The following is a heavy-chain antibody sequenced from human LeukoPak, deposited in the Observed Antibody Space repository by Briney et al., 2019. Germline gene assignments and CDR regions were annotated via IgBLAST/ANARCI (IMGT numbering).Heavy chain of an antibody. CDR3: ATRYNWNYPFDY. Sequence: SETLSLTCTVSGGSISSSSYCWDWIRQPPGKGLEWIGSIYYSGSTYYNPSLKSRVTISVDTSKNQFSLKLSSVTAADTAVYYCATRYNWNYPFDYWGQGTLVTVSS. V-gene: IGHV4-39*01. D-gene: IGHD1-7*01. CDR1: GGSISSSSYC. CDR2: IYYSGST. J-gene: IGHJ4*02.